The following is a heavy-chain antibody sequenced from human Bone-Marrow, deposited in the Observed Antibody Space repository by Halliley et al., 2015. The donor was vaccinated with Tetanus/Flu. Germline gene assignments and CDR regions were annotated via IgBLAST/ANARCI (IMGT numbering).Heavy chain of an antibody. CDR3: TRDKNYKFGDDRYYDAFDS. J-gene: IGHJ3*01. CDR1: GFTFGTYW. CDR2: IKGDGSKT. V-gene: IGHV3-7*01. Sequence: SLRLSCAASGFTFGTYWMTWIRQAPGKGLEWVANIKGDGSKTYYVDSVKGRFTISRDNARNSLYLQMNSLRVEDTAFYYCTRDKNYKFGDDRYYDAFDSWGQGTMVTVSS. D-gene: IGHD2-21*01.